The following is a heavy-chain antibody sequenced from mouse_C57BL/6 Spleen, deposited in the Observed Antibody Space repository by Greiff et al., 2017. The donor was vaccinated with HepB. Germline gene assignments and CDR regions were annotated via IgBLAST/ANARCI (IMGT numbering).Heavy chain of an antibody. V-gene: IGHV1-82*01. J-gene: IGHJ2*01. Sequence: VQLQQSGPELVKPGASVKISCKASGYAFSSSWMNWVKQRPGKGLEWIGRIYPGDGDTNYNGKFKGKATLTADKSSSTAYMQLSSLTSEDSAVYFCARSGYYSNVFDYWGQGTTLTVSS. D-gene: IGHD2-5*01. CDR3: ARSGYYSNVFDY. CDR1: GYAFSSSW. CDR2: IYPGDGDT.